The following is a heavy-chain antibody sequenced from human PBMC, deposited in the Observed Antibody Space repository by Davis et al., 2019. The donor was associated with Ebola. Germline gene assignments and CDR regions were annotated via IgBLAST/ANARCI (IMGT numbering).Heavy chain of an antibody. V-gene: IGHV1-2*04. J-gene: IGHJ6*02. Sequence: ASVKVSCKASGYTFTGYYMHWVRQAPGQGLEWMGWINPNSGGTNYAQKFQGWVTMTRDASASTAYMELSSLRSEDTAMYYCARDEDVWGQGTTVTVSS. CDR1: GYTFTGYY. CDR3: ARDEDV. CDR2: INPNSGGT.